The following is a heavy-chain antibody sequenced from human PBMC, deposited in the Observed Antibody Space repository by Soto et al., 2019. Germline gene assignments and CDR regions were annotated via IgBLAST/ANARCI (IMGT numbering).Heavy chain of an antibody. D-gene: IGHD4-17*01. CDR1: GGSFSGYY. CDR3: ARSTTVTNNADY. V-gene: IGHV4-34*01. Sequence: SETLSLTCAVYGGSFSGYYWSWIRQPPGKGLEWIGEINHSGSTNYNPSLKSRVTISVDTSKNQFSLKLSSVTAADTAVYYCARSTTVTNNADYWGQGTLVTVSS. CDR2: INHSGST. J-gene: IGHJ4*02.